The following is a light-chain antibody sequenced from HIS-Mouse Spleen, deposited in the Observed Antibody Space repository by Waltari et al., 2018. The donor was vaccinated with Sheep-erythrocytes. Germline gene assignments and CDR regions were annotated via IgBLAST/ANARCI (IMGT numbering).Light chain of an antibody. V-gene: IGLV2-23*01. CDR1: SSDVWSYNL. J-gene: IGLJ3*02. CDR2: EGI. CDR3: CSYAGSSTWV. Sequence: QSALTQPSSVSGSPGQSITISCTATSSDVWSYNLVSWYQQHPGKAPKLMIYEGIKRPSGVSNRFSGSKSGNTASLTISGLQAEDEADYYCCSYAGSSTWVFGGGTKLTVL.